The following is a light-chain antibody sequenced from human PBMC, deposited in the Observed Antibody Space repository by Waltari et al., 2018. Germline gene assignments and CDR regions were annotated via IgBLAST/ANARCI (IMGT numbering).Light chain of an antibody. V-gene: IGKV3-15*01. Sequence: EIVMTQSPATLSVSPGERATLPRRARQSVSSNLPGYQQKPGQAPRLPIYGASTRATGIPARFSGSGSGTEFILTISSLQSEDFAVYYCQQYNNWPPYTFGQGTKLEIK. CDR3: QQYNNWPPYT. CDR1: QSVSSN. CDR2: GAS. J-gene: IGKJ2*01.